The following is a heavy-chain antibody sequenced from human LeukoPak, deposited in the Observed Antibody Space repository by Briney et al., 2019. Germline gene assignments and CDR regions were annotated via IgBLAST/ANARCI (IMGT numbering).Heavy chain of an antibody. Sequence: SETLSLTCTVSDGSVSSSSYYWGWIRQPPGKGLEWIGSIYYSGSTYYNPSLKSRVTISVDTSKNQFSLKLSSVTAADTAVYYCARHNYSSGWPHPFDYWGQGTLVTVSS. CDR2: IYYSGST. V-gene: IGHV4-39*01. D-gene: IGHD6-19*01. CDR1: DGSVSSSSYY. J-gene: IGHJ4*02. CDR3: ARHNYSSGWPHPFDY.